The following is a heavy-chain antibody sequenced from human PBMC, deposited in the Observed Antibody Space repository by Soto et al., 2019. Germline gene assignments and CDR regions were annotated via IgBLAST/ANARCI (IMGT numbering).Heavy chain of an antibody. CDR3: ARSGRHSYYYYGLDV. Sequence: QVQLVQSGAEGKKPGSSVKVSCKASGGTFSSYAFSWVRQAPGQGLEWMGGIIPVYGTANYAEKFQGRVTITADESTTTAHMELSSLRSEDTAVYYCARSGRHSYYYYGLDVWGLGTTVTVSS. CDR2: IIPVYGTA. CDR1: GGTFSSYA. J-gene: IGHJ6*02. V-gene: IGHV1-69*01.